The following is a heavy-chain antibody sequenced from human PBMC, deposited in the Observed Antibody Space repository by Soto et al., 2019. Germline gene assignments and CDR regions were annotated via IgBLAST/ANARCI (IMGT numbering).Heavy chain of an antibody. J-gene: IGHJ2*01. CDR1: GFTFSSYA. CDR2: ISYDGSNK. D-gene: IGHD5-18*01. Sequence: QVQLVESGGGVVQPGRYLRLSCAASGFTFSSYAMHWVRQAPGKGLEWVAVISYDGSNKYYADSVKGRFTISRENSKNTLYLQMNSLRAEDTAVYYCARDPLWGTAMVLWYFDLWGRGTLVTVSS. CDR3: ARDPLWGTAMVLWYFDL. V-gene: IGHV3-30-3*01.